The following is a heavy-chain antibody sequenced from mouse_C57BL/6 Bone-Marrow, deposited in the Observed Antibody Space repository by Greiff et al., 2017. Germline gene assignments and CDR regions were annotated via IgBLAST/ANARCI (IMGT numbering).Heavy chain of an antibody. CDR1: GFTFSSYA. Sequence: EVKLVESGGGLVKPGGSLKLSCAASGFTFSSYAMSWVRQTPEKRLEWVATISDGGSYTSYPDNVKGRFTISRDNAKNNLYLQMSHLKSEDTAMYYCARGYGNYWYFDVWGTGTTVTVSS. CDR2: ISDGGSYT. D-gene: IGHD2-1*01. J-gene: IGHJ1*03. CDR3: ARGYGNYWYFDV. V-gene: IGHV5-4*03.